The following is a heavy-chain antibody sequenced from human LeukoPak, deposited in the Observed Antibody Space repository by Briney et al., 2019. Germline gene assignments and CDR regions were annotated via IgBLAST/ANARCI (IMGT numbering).Heavy chain of an antibody. CDR1: GFTFSRYW. Sequence: GGSLRLSCAASGFTFSRYWMTWVRQAPGKGLEWVAKIKEDGSEKNYVASVKGRFTISRDNAKNSLYLQMNSLRAEDTAVYYCARELWLFDDILTGSGFDYWGQGTLVTVSS. CDR2: IKEDGSEK. J-gene: IGHJ4*02. D-gene: IGHD3-9*01. CDR3: ARELWLFDDILTGSGFDY. V-gene: IGHV3-7*04.